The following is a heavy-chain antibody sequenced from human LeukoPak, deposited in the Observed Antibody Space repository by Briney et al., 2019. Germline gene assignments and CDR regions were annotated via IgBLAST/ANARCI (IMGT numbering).Heavy chain of an antibody. J-gene: IGHJ4*02. V-gene: IGHV5-51*01. Sequence: GESLKISCKGSGYSFTSHWIGWVRQMPGKGLESMGIIYPGDSDIRYSPSFQGQVTISADKSISTAYLQWSSLKASDTAMYYCARHVGGYCRSTNCYGDYWGQGTLVTVSS. CDR2: IYPGDSDI. CDR1: GYSFTSHW. CDR3: ARHVGGYCRSTNCYGDY. D-gene: IGHD2-2*01.